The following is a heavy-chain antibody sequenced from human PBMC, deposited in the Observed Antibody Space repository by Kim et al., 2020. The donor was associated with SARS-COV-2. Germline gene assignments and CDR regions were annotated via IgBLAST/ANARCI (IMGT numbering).Heavy chain of an antibody. CDR3: ARGMYSSGWYGSVDY. Sequence: GGSLRLSCAASGFTFSSYDMHWVRQATGKGLEWVSAIGTAGDTYYPGSVKGRFTISRENAKNSLYLQMNSLRAGDTAVYYCARGMYSSGWYGSVDYWGQGTLVTVSS. CDR2: IGTAGDT. D-gene: IGHD6-19*01. CDR1: GFTFSSYD. V-gene: IGHV3-13*01. J-gene: IGHJ4*02.